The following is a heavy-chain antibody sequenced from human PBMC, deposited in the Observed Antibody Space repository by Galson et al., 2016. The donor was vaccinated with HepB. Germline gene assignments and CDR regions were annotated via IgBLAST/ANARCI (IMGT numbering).Heavy chain of an antibody. V-gene: IGHV3-23*01. CDR2: ITGNGGGT. CDR3: AKDYTGSTVGWSDGLDV. D-gene: IGHD1-7*01. J-gene: IGHJ6*02. Sequence: SLRLSCAASGFTFSTYAMSWVRQAPGKGLEWISGITGNGGGTYYADSVKGRFTISRDPSKITLYLQMSSLRVEDTAIHFCAKDYTGSTVGWSDGLDVWGQGTTVIVSS. CDR1: GFTFSTYA.